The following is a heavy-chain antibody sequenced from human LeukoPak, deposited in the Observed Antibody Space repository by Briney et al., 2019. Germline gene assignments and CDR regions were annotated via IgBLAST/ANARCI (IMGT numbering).Heavy chain of an antibody. CDR2: INPNSGGT. CDR1: GYTFTGYY. Sequence: GASVKASCKASGYTFTGYYIHWVRQAPGQGLEWLGWINPNSGGTNYAQNFQGRVTMTRDTSISTAYMELSRLRSDDTAVYYCARGDGYYFPTKDYWGQGTLVTVSS. J-gene: IGHJ4*02. CDR3: ARGDGYYFPTKDY. V-gene: IGHV1-2*02. D-gene: IGHD3-22*01.